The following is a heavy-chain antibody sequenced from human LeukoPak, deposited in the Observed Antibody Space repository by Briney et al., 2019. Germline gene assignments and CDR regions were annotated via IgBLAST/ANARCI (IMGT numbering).Heavy chain of an antibody. V-gene: IGHV3-7*03. Sequence: GGSLRLSCAASGFTFSRYSMSWVRQAPGKGLEWVANIDQDGREKYYVDSVKGRFTISRDTSKNTLYLQVNSLRAEDTAVYYCARGGGYYPIDYWGQGTLVTVSS. D-gene: IGHD2-15*01. CDR2: IDQDGREK. J-gene: IGHJ4*02. CDR1: GFTFSRYS. CDR3: ARGGGYYPIDY.